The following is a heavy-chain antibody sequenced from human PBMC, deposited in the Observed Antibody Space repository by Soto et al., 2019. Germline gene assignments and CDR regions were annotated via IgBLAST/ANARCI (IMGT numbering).Heavy chain of an antibody. CDR2: IYYSGST. CDR3: ARHPPRRIAAAVGWYYFDY. V-gene: IGHV4-39*01. Sequence: SETLSLTCTFASGSISSISYYWGWIRQPPGKGLEWIGSIYYSGSTYYNPSLKSRVTISVDTSKTQFSLKLSSVTAADTAVYYCARHPPRRIAAAVGWYYFDYWGQG. CDR1: SGSISSISYY. D-gene: IGHD6-13*01. J-gene: IGHJ4*02.